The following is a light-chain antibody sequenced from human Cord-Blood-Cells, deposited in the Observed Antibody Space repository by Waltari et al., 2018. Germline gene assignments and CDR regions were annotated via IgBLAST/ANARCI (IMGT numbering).Light chain of an antibody. Sequence: QSVLTQPPSASGTPGQRVTISCSGSSPNIGSNTVNLYQQLPGTAPKLLIYSNKQRPQGVPDRFSGSQSGTSASLAISGLQSEDEADYYCASWDDSLNVVFGGGTKLTVL. V-gene: IGLV1-44*01. CDR2: SNK. CDR1: SPNIGSNT. CDR3: ASWDDSLNVV. J-gene: IGLJ2*01.